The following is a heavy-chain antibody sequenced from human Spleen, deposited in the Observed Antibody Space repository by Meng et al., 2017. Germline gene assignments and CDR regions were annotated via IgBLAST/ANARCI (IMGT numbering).Heavy chain of an antibody. D-gene: IGHD6-19*01. CDR2: INTDGTTT. V-gene: IGHV3-74*01. Sequence: GGSLRLSCAASGFTFSSYTMTWVRRAPGKGLVWVSRINTDGTTTTYADSVKGRFTISRDNAKNSLYLQMSSLRTEDTAVYYCARIGIAVTGTHAYWGQGTLVTVSS. CDR3: ARIGIAVTGTHAY. CDR1: GFTFSSYT. J-gene: IGHJ4*02.